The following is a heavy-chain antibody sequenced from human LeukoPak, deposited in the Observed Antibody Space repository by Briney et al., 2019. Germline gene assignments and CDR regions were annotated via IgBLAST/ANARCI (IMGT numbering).Heavy chain of an antibody. CDR3: AITEGISYYDSIR. Sequence: ASVKVSCKASGYTFTGYYMHWVRQAPGQGLEWMGIINPSGGSTSYAQKFQGRVTMTRDMSTSTVYMELSSLRSEDTAVYYCAITEGISYYDSIRWGQGTLVTVSS. D-gene: IGHD3-22*01. V-gene: IGHV1-46*01. J-gene: IGHJ4*02. CDR2: INPSGGST. CDR1: GYTFTGYY.